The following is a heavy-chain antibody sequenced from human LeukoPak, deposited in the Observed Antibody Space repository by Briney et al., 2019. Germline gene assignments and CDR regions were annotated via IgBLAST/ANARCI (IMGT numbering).Heavy chain of an antibody. J-gene: IGHJ5*02. D-gene: IGHD3-3*01. Sequence: PSETLSLTCAVYGGSFSGYYWSWIRQPPGKGLEWIGEITHSGSTNYNPSLKSRVTISVDTSKNQFSLKLISVTAADMAVYSSARAIVAYYDFWSGYPNNWFDPQGQGTLVTVSS. CDR2: ITHSGST. V-gene: IGHV4-34*01. CDR3: ARAIVAYYDFWSGYPNNWFDP. CDR1: GGSFSGYY.